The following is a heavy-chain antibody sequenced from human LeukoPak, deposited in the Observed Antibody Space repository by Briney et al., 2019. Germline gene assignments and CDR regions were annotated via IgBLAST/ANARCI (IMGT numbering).Heavy chain of an antibody. D-gene: IGHD3-10*01. V-gene: IGHV3-23*01. J-gene: IGHJ4*02. CDR2: IRVPGGDT. CDR1: GFTVSSNY. CDR3: ATGSYPGSFSPIDN. Sequence: GGSLRLSCAASGFTVSSNYMGWVRQAPGKGLEWVSSIRVPGGDTYYADSVKGRFAISSDNSKNTLYLQMNSLRAEDTAVYYCATGSYPGSFSPIDNWGQGTLVTVSS.